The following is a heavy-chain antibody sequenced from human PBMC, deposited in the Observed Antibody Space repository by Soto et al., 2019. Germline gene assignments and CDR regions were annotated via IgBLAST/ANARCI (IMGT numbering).Heavy chain of an antibody. CDR1: GFTFSSYG. CDR3: ARGAVRYYYDSSGYSA. J-gene: IGHJ5*02. Sequence: QVQLVESGGGVVQPGRSLRLSCAASGFTFSSYGMHWVRQAPGKGLEWVAVIWYDGSNKYYADSVKGRFTISRDNSKNTLYLQMNSLRAEDTAVYYCARGAVRYYYDSSGYSAWGQGTLVTVSS. CDR2: IWYDGSNK. D-gene: IGHD3-22*01. V-gene: IGHV3-33*01.